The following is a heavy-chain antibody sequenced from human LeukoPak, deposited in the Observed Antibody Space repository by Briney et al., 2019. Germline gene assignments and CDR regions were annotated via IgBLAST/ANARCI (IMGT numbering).Heavy chain of an antibody. CDR1: GGSISSYY. CDR2: IYYSGST. Sequence: SETLSLTCTVSGGSISSYYWSWIRQPPGKGLEWIGYIYYSGSTNYNPSLKSRVTISVDTSKNQFSLKLSSVTAADTAVYYCARQSASYNWFDPWGQGTLVTVSS. J-gene: IGHJ5*02. CDR3: ARQSASYNWFDP. V-gene: IGHV4-59*01.